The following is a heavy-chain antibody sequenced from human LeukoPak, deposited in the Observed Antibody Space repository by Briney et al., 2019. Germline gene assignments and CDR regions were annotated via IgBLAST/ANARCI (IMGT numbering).Heavy chain of an antibody. CDR2: IYSGGST. CDR1: GFTFSSYS. V-gene: IGHV3-53*01. J-gene: IGHJ4*02. Sequence: GGSLRLSCAASGFTFSSYSMNWVRQAAGKGLEWVSVIYSGGSTYYADSVKGRFTISRDNSKNTLYLQMNSLRAEDTAVYYCAILAVAGTPPFDYWGQGTLVTVSS. CDR3: AILAVAGTPPFDY. D-gene: IGHD6-19*01.